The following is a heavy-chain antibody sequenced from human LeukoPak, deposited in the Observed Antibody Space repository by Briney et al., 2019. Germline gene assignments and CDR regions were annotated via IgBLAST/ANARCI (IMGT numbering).Heavy chain of an antibody. D-gene: IGHD3-22*01. CDR1: GFTFSSYS. CDR3: AREISYYDSSGYYPMDV. CDR2: ISSSSSYI. V-gene: IGHV3-21*01. J-gene: IGHJ6*03. Sequence: GGSLRLSCAASGFTFSSYSMNWVRQAPGKGLEWVSSISSSSSYIYYADSVKGRFTISRDNAKNSLYLQMNSLRAEDTAVYYCAREISYYDSSGYYPMDVWGKGTTVTVS.